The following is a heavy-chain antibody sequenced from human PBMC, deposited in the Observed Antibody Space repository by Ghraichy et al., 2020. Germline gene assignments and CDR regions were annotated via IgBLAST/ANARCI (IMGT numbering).Heavy chain of an antibody. CDR1: GGSISSGGYS. J-gene: IGHJ4*02. V-gene: IGHV4-30-2*01. CDR3: ARGVNDYGDPYYFDY. D-gene: IGHD4-17*01. Sequence: SETLSLTCAVSGGSISSGGYSWSWIRQPPGKGMEWIGYIYHSGSTYYNPSLKSRVTISVDRSKNQFSLKLSSVTAADTAVYYCARGVNDYGDPYYFDYWGQGTLVTVSS. CDR2: IYHSGST.